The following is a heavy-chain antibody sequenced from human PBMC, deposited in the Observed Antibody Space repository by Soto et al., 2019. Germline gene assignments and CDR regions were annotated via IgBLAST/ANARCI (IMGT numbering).Heavy chain of an antibody. D-gene: IGHD2-8*02. CDR1: GGSFSGYY. CDR3: ARDKVTGLFDY. J-gene: IGHJ4*02. Sequence: PSESLSLTCAVCGGSFSGYYWTWIRQPPGTGLEWIGEINHSGSTNYNPSLKSRVTISVDTSKNQLSLKLTSVTASDTVVYYCARDKVTGLFDYWGQGTLVTVSS. CDR2: INHSGST. V-gene: IGHV4-34*01.